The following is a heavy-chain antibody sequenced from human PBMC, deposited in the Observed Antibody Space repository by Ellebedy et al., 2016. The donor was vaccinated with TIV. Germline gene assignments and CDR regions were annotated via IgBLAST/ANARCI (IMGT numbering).Heavy chain of an antibody. V-gene: IGHV4-39*02. Sequence: SETLSLTCSVSGGSISSSSHYWGWIRQPPGKGLEWIGSIYYTGSTYYNPSLKRRVTISVDTSKNQFSLNLNSLTAAGTAVYYCARGLRASGSFWFDPWGQGILVTVFS. J-gene: IGHJ5*02. CDR3: ARGLRASGSFWFDP. CDR2: IYYTGST. CDR1: GGSISSSSHY. D-gene: IGHD3-10*01.